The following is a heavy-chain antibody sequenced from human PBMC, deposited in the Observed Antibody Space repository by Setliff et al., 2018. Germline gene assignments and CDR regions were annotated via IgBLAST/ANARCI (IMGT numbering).Heavy chain of an antibody. CDR3: ATERGLVVSATDYYYYMDV. Sequence: SVKVSCKASGGTFSSYAISWVRQAPGQGLEWMGGINPIFGTADYTQNFQGRVTITTDESTSTAYMELSSLRSEDTAIYYCATERGLVVSATDYYYYMDVWGKGTTVTVSS. J-gene: IGHJ6*03. D-gene: IGHD2-15*01. V-gene: IGHV1-69*05. CDR1: GGTFSSYA. CDR2: INPIFGTA.